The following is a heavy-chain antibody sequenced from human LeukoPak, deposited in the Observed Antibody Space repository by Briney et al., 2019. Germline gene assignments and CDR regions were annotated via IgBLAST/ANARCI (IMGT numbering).Heavy chain of an antibody. CDR3: ASRYCSSTSCYGDY. Sequence: EXIGEINHSGSTNYNPSLKSRVTISVDTSKNQFSLKLSSVTAADTAVYYCASRYCSSTSCYGDYWGQGTLVTVSS. J-gene: IGHJ4*02. CDR2: INHSGST. D-gene: IGHD2-2*01. V-gene: IGHV4-34*01.